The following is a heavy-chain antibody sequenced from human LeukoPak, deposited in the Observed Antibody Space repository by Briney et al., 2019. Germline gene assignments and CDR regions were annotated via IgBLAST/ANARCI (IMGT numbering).Heavy chain of an antibody. CDR1: GFAFRNYY. J-gene: IGHJ4*02. Sequence: GGSLRLSCAASGFAFRNYYMDWIRQAPGKGLEWVAYISNSGTIIYYAESVKGRFTISRDNAKNSLYLQMNSLRAEDTAVYYCARDNPIGFYYGSGSYLGYWGQGTLVTVSS. CDR3: ARDNPIGFYYGSGSYLGY. V-gene: IGHV3-11*04. D-gene: IGHD3-10*01. CDR2: ISNSGTII.